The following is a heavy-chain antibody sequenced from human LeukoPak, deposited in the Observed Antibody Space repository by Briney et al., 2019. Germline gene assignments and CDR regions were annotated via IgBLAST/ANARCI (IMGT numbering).Heavy chain of an antibody. J-gene: IGHJ5*02. CDR1: GFTFSSYN. V-gene: IGHV3-21*01. CDR3: ARGQTSQNIVTRKTYNWFDP. Sequence: GGSLRLSCAASGFTFSSYNMNWVRQAPGKGLEWVSSISSSSDYIYYADSVKGRFTISRDNAKNSLYLQMKSLRAEDTAVYYCARGQTSQNIVTRKTYNWFDPWGQGTLVTVSS. D-gene: IGHD2/OR15-2a*01. CDR2: ISSSSDYI.